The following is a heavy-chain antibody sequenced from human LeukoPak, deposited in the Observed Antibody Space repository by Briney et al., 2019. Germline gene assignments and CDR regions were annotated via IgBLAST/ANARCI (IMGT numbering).Heavy chain of an antibody. CDR2: IYYSGST. Sequence: PSETLSLTCTDSGGSISSYYWSWIRQPPGKGLEWIGYIYYSGSTNYNPSLKSRVTISVDTSKNQFSLKLSSVTAADTAVYYCAGLVVTAMYFDYWGQGTLVTVSS. V-gene: IGHV4-59*08. CDR1: GGSISSYY. D-gene: IGHD2-21*02. J-gene: IGHJ4*02. CDR3: AGLVVTAMYFDY.